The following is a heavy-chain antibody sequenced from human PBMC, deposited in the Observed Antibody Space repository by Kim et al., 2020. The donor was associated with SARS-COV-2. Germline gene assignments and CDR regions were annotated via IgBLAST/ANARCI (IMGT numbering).Heavy chain of an antibody. CDR3: ARAPIVVVVAATRASPYY. J-gene: IGHJ6*01. D-gene: IGHD2-15*01. V-gene: IGHV4-34*01. CDR2: INHSGST. CDR1: GGSFSGYY. Sequence: SETLSLTCAVYGGSFSGYYWSWIRQPPGKGLEWIGEINHSGSTNYNPSLKSRVTISVDTSKNQFSLKLSSVTAADTAVYYCARAPIVVVVAATRASPYY.